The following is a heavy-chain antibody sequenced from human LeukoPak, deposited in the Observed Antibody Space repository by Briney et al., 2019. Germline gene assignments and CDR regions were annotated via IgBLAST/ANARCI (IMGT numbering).Heavy chain of an antibody. D-gene: IGHD6-19*01. CDR2: INPSGGST. CDR3: ARGIAVAGTCDY. Sequence: ASVTVSCKASGYTFTGYYVHWVRQAPGQGLEWMGWINPSGGSTSYAQKFQGRVTMTRDTSTSTVYMELSSLRSEDTAVYYCARGIAVAGTCDYWGQGTLVTVSS. CDR1: GYTFTGYY. J-gene: IGHJ4*02. V-gene: IGHV1-46*01.